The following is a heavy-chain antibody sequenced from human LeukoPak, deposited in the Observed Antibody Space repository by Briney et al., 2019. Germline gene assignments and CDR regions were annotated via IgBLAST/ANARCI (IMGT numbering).Heavy chain of an antibody. CDR3: ARGKNGGWGYCDY. J-gene: IGHJ4*02. CDR2: IWYDGSNK. Sequence: GRSLRLSCAASGFSFSNYGMHWVRQAPGKGLEWVAVIWYDGSNKYYADSVKGRFTISRDNSKNTLYVQMSSLRAEDTAVYYCARGKNGGWGYCDYGGQESLVTVPS. D-gene: IGHD3-16*01. CDR1: GFSFSNYG. V-gene: IGHV3-33*01.